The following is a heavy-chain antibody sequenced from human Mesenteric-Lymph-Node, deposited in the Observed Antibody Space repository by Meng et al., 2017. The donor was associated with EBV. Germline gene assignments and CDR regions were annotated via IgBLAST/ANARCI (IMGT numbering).Heavy chain of an antibody. CDR1: GDSFSAYY. D-gene: IGHD3-16*01. CDR2: VIHSGNT. Sequence: QVQLQQWGAGLLKPSETLFLTCDVYGDSFSAYYWRWIRQPPGRGLEWIGDVIHSGNTSYSPSLKSRVTISVDTSKRQFSLKLRSMTAADTAVYYCATGWGKANYWGQGTLVTVSS. V-gene: IGHV4-34*12. J-gene: IGHJ4*02. CDR3: ATGWGKANY.